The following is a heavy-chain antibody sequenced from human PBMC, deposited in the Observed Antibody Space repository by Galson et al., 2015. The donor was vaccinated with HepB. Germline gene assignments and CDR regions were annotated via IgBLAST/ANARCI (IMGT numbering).Heavy chain of an antibody. CDR3: AKDKQWLSYYYYGIDV. Sequence: SLRLSCAATGFTFSDWGVHWVRQAPGKGLEWMAVISYDGSNKYYADSVKGRFTISRDNSKNTLYLQMNSLRAEDTAVYYCAKDKQWLSYYYYGIDVWGQGTTVTVSS. CDR2: ISYDGSNK. CDR1: GFTFSDWG. J-gene: IGHJ6*02. D-gene: IGHD6-19*01. V-gene: IGHV3-30*18.